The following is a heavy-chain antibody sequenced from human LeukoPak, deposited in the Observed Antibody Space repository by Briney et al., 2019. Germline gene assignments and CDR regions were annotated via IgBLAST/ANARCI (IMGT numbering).Heavy chain of an antibody. CDR3: ARHGGSSSSRSSFDP. CDR1: GGSISGYY. Sequence: PSETLSLTCTVSGGSISGYYWSWIRQPPGKGLEWIAYIYYSGSTKYNPSLKSRVTISVDTSRDQFSLKLSSATAADTAVYYCARHGGSSSSRSSFDPWGQGTLVTVSS. CDR2: IYYSGST. J-gene: IGHJ5*02. V-gene: IGHV4-59*08. D-gene: IGHD1-26*01.